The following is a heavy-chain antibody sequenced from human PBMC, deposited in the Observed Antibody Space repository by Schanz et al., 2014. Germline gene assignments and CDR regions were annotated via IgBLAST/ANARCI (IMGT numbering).Heavy chain of an antibody. CDR3: AKDAAYYDSVIFPDH. Sequence: DVQLLESGGGLAHPGEPLRFSCAAFGLTFTTYARTGVRKAPGKGLEWVSNIRPTGSSTYYADSVKGRFTISRDNSKNTLYLQMNSLRAEDTAIYFCAKDAAYYDSVIFPDHWGQGTLVTVSS. D-gene: IGHD3-22*01. CDR1: GLTFTTYA. CDR2: IRPTGSST. V-gene: IGHV3-23*01. J-gene: IGHJ4*02.